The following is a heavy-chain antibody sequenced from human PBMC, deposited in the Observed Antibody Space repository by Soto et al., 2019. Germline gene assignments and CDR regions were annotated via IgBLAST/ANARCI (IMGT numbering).Heavy chain of an antibody. V-gene: IGHV1-18*01. J-gene: IGHJ4*02. CDR1: GYTFTSYG. CDR2: ISAYNGNT. CDR3: ARDLFCGGDCYPDY. D-gene: IGHD2-21*02. Sequence: ASVKFSCKASGYTFTSYGISWVRQAPGQGLEWMGWISAYNGNTNYAQKLQGRVTMTTDTSTSTAYMELRSLRSDGTAVYYCARDLFCGGDCYPDYWGQGTLVTVSS.